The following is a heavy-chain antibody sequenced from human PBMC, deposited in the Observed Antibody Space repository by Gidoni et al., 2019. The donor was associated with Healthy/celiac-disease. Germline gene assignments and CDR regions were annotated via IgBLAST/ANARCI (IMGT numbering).Heavy chain of an antibody. CDR2: IYYSGST. D-gene: IGHD3-3*01. Sequence: QLQLQESGPGLVKPSETLSLTCTVSGGSISSSSYYWGWIRQPPGKGLEWIGSIYYSGSTYYNPSLKSRVTISVDTSKNQFSLKLSSVTAADTAVYYCARSPSFGVVIITLFDYWGQGTLVTVSS. J-gene: IGHJ4*02. CDR1: GGSISSSSYY. CDR3: ARSPSFGVVIITLFDY. V-gene: IGHV4-39*01.